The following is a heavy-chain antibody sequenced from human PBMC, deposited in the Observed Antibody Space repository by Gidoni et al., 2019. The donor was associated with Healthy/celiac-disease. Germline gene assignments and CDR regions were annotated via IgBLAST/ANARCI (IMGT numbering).Heavy chain of an antibody. J-gene: IGHJ4*02. D-gene: IGHD3-16*01. CDR1: GFTFSSYW. V-gene: IGHV3-74*01. CDR2: INSDGSST. Sequence: EVQLVESGGGLVQPGGSLRLSCAASGFTFSSYWMHWVRQAPGKGLVWVSRINSDGSSTSYADSVKGRFTISRDNAQNTLYLQMNSLRAEDTAVYYCASYDWGDEWVEIDYWGQGTLVTVSS. CDR3: ASYDWGDEWVEIDY.